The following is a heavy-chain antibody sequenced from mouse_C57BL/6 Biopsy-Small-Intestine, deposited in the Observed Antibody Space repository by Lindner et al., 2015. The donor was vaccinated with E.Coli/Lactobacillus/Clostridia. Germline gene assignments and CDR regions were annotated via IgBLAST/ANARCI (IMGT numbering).Heavy chain of an antibody. V-gene: IGHV1-7*01. CDR1: GYTFTSYW. J-gene: IGHJ2*01. CDR3: ASDHYGSTYYFDY. CDR2: INPSSGYT. Sequence: VQLQESGAELAKPGASVKLSCKASGYTFTSYWMHWVKQRPGQGLEWIGYINPSSGYTKYNQKFKDKATLTADKSSSTAYMQLSSLTYEDSAVYYCASDHYGSTYYFDYWGQGTTLTVSS. D-gene: IGHD1-1*01.